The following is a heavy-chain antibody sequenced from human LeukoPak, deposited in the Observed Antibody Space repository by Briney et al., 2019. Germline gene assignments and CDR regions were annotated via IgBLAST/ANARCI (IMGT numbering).Heavy chain of an antibody. V-gene: IGHV3-11*01. D-gene: IGHD3-9*01. CDR1: GFAFSGCY. J-gene: IGHJ4*02. CDR2: ISSTSRNI. Sequence: PGGSLRLSCAASGFAFSGCYMAWIRQAPGKGLEWISYISSTSRNIYYGDSVKGRFTISRDNAKNSLYLQMSSLRDEDTAVYYCATSKFDWLEGGFDYWGQGTLVTVSS. CDR3: ATSKFDWLEGGFDY.